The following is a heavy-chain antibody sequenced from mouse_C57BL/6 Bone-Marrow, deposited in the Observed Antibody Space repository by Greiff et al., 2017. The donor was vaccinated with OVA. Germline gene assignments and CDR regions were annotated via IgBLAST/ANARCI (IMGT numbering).Heavy chain of an antibody. J-gene: IGHJ2*01. CDR1: GFNIKDYY. V-gene: IGHV14-2*01. CDR3: ASRWFVDY. CDR2: IDPEDGET. D-gene: IGHD2-3*01. Sequence: EVQLQQSGAELVKPGASVKLSCTASGFNIKDYYMHWVKQRTEQGLEWIGRIDPEDGETTSAPKFQGKATITADTSSNTAYLQLSSLTAEDTAVYYGASRWFVDYWGQGTTLTVSS.